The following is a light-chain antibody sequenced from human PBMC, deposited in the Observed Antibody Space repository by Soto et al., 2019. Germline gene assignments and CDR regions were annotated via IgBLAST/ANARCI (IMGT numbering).Light chain of an antibody. CDR2: GAS. J-gene: IGKJ2*01. CDR1: QSVSSSY. CDR3: QQYGSSPDT. V-gene: IGKV3-20*01. Sequence: ESELRQSPGTVSLSPGERATLSCRASQSVSSSYLAWYQQKPGQAPRLLIYGASSRATGIPDRFSGSGSGTDFTLTISRLEPEDFAVYYCQQYGSSPDTFGQGTKLEIK.